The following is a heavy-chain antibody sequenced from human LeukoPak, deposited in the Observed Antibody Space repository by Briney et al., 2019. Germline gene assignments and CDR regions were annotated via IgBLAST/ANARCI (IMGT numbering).Heavy chain of an antibody. CDR3: ARVDDYSNSIDY. D-gene: IGHD4-11*01. CDR1: GGTFSRYA. J-gene: IGHJ4*02. Sequence: SVKVSCKASGGTFSRYAISWVRQAPGQGLEWMGGIIPIFGTANYAQKFQGRVTITTDESTSTAYMELSNLRSEDTAVYYCARVDDYSNSIDYWGQGTLVTVSS. CDR2: IIPIFGTA. V-gene: IGHV1-69*05.